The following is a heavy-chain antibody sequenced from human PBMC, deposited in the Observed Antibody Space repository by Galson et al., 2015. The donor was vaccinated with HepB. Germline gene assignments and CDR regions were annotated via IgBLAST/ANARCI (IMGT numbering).Heavy chain of an antibody. D-gene: IGHD3-10*01. CDR3: ARGWFGELFPFDY. J-gene: IGHJ4*02. Sequence: SETLSLTCTVSGGSISSYYWSWIRQPPGKGLGWIGYIYYSGSTNYNPSLKSRVTISVDTSKNQFSLKLSSVTAADTAVYYCARGWFGELFPFDYWGQGTLVTVSS. CDR1: GGSISSYY. CDR2: IYYSGST. V-gene: IGHV4-59*01.